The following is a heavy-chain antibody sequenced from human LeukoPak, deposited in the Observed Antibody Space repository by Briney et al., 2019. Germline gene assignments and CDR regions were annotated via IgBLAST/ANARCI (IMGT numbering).Heavy chain of an antibody. Sequence: PSKTLSLTCTVSGGSISSSSYYWGWIRQPPGKGLEWIGSIYYSGSTYYNPSLKSRVTISVDTSKNQFSLKLSSVTAADTAVYYCARHFTTLLWFGEREHRQHDAFDIWGQGTMVTVSS. J-gene: IGHJ3*02. D-gene: IGHD3-10*01. CDR1: GGSISSSSYY. CDR3: ARHFTTLLWFGEREHRQHDAFDI. CDR2: IYYSGST. V-gene: IGHV4-39*01.